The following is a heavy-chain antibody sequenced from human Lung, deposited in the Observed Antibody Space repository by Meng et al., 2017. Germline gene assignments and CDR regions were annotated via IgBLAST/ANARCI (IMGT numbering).Heavy chain of an antibody. Sequence: VRLVESGGGLVQPGGSLRLSCAASGFTFSTHWIHWVRQAPGKGLEWVSRITGDGSSTIYADSVQGRFTMSRDNAKNTLSLQMNSLRAEDTAVYYCARGGVTTDDWGQGTLVTVSS. CDR3: ARGGVTTDD. J-gene: IGHJ4*02. CDR1: GFTFSTHW. CDR2: ITGDGSST. D-gene: IGHD4-17*01. V-gene: IGHV3-74*01.